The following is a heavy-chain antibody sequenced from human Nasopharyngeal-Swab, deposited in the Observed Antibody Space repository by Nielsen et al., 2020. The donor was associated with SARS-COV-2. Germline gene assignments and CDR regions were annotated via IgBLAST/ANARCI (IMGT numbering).Heavy chain of an antibody. CDR3: ARGRVVPAASRYGMDV. CDR1: GGSVSSGSYY. V-gene: IGHV4-61*02. D-gene: IGHD2-2*01. J-gene: IGHJ6*02. Sequence: SATLSLTCTVSGGSVSSGSYYWSWIRQPPGKGLEWIGRIYTSGSTNYNPPLKHRVTISVDTSKNKFSLRLSSVTAADTAVYYCARGRVVPAASRYGMDVWGQGTTVTVSS. CDR2: IYTSGST.